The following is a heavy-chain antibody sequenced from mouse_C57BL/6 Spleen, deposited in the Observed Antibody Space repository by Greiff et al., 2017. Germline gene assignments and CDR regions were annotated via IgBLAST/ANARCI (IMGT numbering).Heavy chain of an antibody. V-gene: IGHV1-42*01. Sequence: EVQLQQSGPELVKPGASVKISCKASGYSFTGYYMNWVKQSPEKSLEWIGEINPSTGGTTYNQKFKAKATLTVDKSSSTAYMQLKSLTSEDSAVYYCAIQNYGSRSWFAYWGQGTLVTVSA. CDR2: INPSTGGT. CDR1: GYSFTGYY. CDR3: AIQNYGSRSWFAY. D-gene: IGHD1-1*01. J-gene: IGHJ3*01.